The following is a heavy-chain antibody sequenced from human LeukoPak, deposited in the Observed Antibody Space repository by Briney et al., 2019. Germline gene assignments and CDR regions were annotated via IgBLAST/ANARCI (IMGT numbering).Heavy chain of an antibody. CDR3: ARGPYYYDSSGPKYFQH. CDR1: GGSISSSSYY. Sequence: PSETLSLTCTVSGGSISSSSYYWGWIRQPPGKGLEWIGSIYYSGSTYYNPSLKSRVTISVDTSKNQFSLKLSSVTAADTAVYYCARGPYYYDSSGPKYFQHWGQGTLVIVSS. J-gene: IGHJ1*01. D-gene: IGHD3-22*01. CDR2: IYYSGST. V-gene: IGHV4-39*07.